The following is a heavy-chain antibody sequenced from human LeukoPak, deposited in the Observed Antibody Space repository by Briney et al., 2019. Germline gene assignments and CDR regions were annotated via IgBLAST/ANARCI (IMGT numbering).Heavy chain of an antibody. Sequence: PGGSLRLSCAASGFTFSSYAMSWVRQAPGKGLEWVSAISGSGGSTYYADSVKGRFTISRDNSKNTLYLQMNSLRAEDTAVYYCARKPGYSYTFDYWGQGTLVTVSS. CDR3: ARKPGYSYTFDY. J-gene: IGHJ4*02. CDR1: GFTFSSYA. V-gene: IGHV3-23*01. CDR2: ISGSGGST. D-gene: IGHD5-18*01.